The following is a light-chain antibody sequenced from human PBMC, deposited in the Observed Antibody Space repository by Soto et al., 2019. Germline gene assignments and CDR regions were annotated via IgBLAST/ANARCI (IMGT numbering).Light chain of an antibody. CDR3: QNCFTVPYT. V-gene: IGKV1-33*01. CDR2: DAS. J-gene: IGKJ2*01. Sequence: DIQMTQSPSSLSASVGDRITITCQASQDISNRLNWYHQKPGKAPNLLIYDASNLAAEVPSGFSGSGSGTHFTFTISSLQPEDIGTYYCQNCFTVPYTFGQGTKLEIK. CDR1: QDISNR.